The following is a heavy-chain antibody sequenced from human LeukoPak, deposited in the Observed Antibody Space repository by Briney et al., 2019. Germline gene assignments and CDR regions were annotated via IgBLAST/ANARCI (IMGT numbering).Heavy chain of an antibody. Sequence: PGGSLRLSCAASGFTFSSYAMSWVRQAPGKGLEWVSAISSSGGSTYYADSVKGRFTISRDNSKNTLYLQMNSLRAEDTAVYYCAKSPGYCSSTSCYYYFDYWGQGTLVTVSS. J-gene: IGHJ4*02. CDR1: GFTFSSYA. V-gene: IGHV3-23*01. CDR2: ISSSGGST. CDR3: AKSPGYCSSTSCYYYFDY. D-gene: IGHD2-2*01.